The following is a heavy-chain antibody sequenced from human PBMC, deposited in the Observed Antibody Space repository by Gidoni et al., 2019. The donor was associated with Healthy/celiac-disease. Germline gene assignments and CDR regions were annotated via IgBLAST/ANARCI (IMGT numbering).Heavy chain of an antibody. Sequence: VQLQESGPGLVKPSWPLSLTCAVSGGSITSSTWWSWVRQPPGKGLEWIGEIYHSGSTNYNPSLKSRVTISVDKSKNQFSLKLSSVTAADTAVYYCARAPPGVVVAATPGYGMDVWGQGTTVTVSS. J-gene: IGHJ6*02. V-gene: IGHV4-4*02. CDR3: ARAPPGVVVAATPGYGMDV. CDR2: IYHSGST. D-gene: IGHD2-15*01. CDR1: GGSITSSTW.